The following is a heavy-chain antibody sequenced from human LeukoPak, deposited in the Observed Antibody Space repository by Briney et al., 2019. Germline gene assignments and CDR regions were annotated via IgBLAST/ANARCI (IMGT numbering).Heavy chain of an antibody. CDR2: IYTGGKS. Sequence: PGGSLRLSCAASGFTVSSNYMSWVRQALEKGLEWVSLIYTGGKSYYADSVKGRFTLSRDNSKNTVYLQMTSLRVEDTAMYYCATISDLLYYFDSWGQGTLVTVSS. CDR1: GFTVSSNY. CDR3: ATISDLLYYFDS. J-gene: IGHJ4*02. V-gene: IGHV3-66*01.